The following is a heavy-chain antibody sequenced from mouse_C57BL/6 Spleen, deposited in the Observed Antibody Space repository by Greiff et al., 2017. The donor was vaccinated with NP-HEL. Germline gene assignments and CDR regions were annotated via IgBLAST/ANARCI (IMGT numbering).Heavy chain of an antibody. D-gene: IGHD1-1*01. V-gene: IGHV1-80*01. CDR2: IYPGDGDT. CDR1: GYAFSGYW. Sequence: VQRVESGAELVKPGASVKISCKASGYAFSGYWMNWVKQRPGKGLEWIGQIYPGDGDTTSNGKLKGKATLTADKSSSTAYMQLSSLTSEDSAVYFCDYYGSSLYAMDYWGKGTSVTVSS. CDR3: DYYGSSLYAMDY. J-gene: IGHJ4*01.